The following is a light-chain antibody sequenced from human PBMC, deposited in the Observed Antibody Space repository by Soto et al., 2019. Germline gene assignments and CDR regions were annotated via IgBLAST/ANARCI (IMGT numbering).Light chain of an antibody. CDR2: GAS. CDR1: QNIDRW. V-gene: IGKV1-5*03. CDR3: QHHNSYPWT. Sequence: DIQMTQSPSTLSASVGDRVTITCRASQNIDRWLAWYQQKPGKAPNLLIYGASSLESGVPSRFSGNGSGTEFTLTISSLRPDDFATYYCQHHNSYPWTFGQGTKVEIK. J-gene: IGKJ1*01.